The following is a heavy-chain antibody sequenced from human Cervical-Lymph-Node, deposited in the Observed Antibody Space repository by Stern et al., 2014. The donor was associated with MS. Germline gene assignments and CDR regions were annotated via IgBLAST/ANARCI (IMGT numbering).Heavy chain of an antibody. CDR2: AWYDGSTA. J-gene: IGHJ4*02. D-gene: IGHD5-24*01. Sequence: QVQLVQSGGGVVQPGTSLRLSCAASGFTFSSYGMHWVRQAPGKGLEWVALAWYDGSTAYYTNSVKGRFTISRDNSKNTMSLQMNSPTAEDTAVYYCARGHIPYAYNYLFDYWGQGTLVTVPP. CDR1: GFTFSSYG. V-gene: IGHV3-33*01. CDR3: ARGHIPYAYNYLFDY.